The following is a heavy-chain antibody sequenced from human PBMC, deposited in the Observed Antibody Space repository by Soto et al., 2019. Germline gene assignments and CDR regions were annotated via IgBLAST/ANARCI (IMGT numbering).Heavy chain of an antibody. CDR1: GYTFTSYD. J-gene: IGHJ6*02. V-gene: IGHV1-8*01. CDR3: ARLEEYDRSGYSSYYGMDV. D-gene: IGHD3-22*01. Sequence: ASVKVSCKASGYTFTSYDINWVRQATGQGLEWMGCMNPNTGNTDFAQKFQGRVTMTRNTSLSTAYMELSSLRSEDTAVYYGARLEEYDRSGYSSYYGMDVWGQGTTVPVYS. CDR2: MNPNTGNT.